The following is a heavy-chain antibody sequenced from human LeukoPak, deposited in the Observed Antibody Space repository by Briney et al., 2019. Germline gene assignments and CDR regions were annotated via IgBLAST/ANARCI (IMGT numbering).Heavy chain of an antibody. CDR3: ASSRLSSWVDY. J-gene: IGHJ4*02. V-gene: IGHV4-39*01. CDR2: IYYSGSS. CDR1: GGSISSSSYY. D-gene: IGHD6-13*01. Sequence: SETLSLTCTVSGGSISSSSYYWGWIRQPPGKGLEWIGSIYYSGSSYYNPTLKSRFTISVDTCKNPLSLKLSSVTAADTAVYYCASSRLSSWVDYWGQGTLVTVSS.